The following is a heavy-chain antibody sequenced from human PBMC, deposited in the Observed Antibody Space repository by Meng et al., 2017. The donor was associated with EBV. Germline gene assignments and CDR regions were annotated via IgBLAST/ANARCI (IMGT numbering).Heavy chain of an antibody. V-gene: IGHV1-69*01. D-gene: IGHD3-10*01. Sequence: QWGKFAAEVNKPGSPVKVPCKTSGGPFRSYAISWVRQAPGQGLEWLGGFLPRLGAPNYAQKFHGRVKITADESTSTHYMDLSSLRSEDTAIYYCASESGRGYTPDYWGQGTLVTVSS. CDR2: FLPRLGAP. CDR1: GGPFRSYA. CDR3: ASESGRGYTPDY. J-gene: IGHJ4*02.